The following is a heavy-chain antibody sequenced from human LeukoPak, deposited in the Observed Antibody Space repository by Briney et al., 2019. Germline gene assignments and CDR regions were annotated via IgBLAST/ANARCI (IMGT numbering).Heavy chain of an antibody. J-gene: IGHJ3*02. CDR2: IYSGGST. V-gene: IGHV3-53*01. CDR3: ARARYSSGWFEAFDI. CDR1: GFTVSNNF. D-gene: IGHD6-19*01. Sequence: GGSLRLSCAASGFTVSNNFMSWVRQAPGKGLEMVSLIYSGGSTYYADSVKGRFTISRDNSKNTLYLQMNSLRAEDTAVYYCARARYSSGWFEAFDIWGQGTMVTVSS.